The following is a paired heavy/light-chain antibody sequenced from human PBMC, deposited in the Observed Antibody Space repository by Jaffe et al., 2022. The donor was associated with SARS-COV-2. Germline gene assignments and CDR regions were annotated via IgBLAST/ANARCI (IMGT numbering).Light chain of an antibody. CDR2: GAS. CDR3: QQYNNWPPR. CDR1: QSVSSN. J-gene: IGKJ1*01. Sequence: EIVMTQSPATLSVSPGERATLSCRASQSVSSNLAWYQQKPGQAPRLLIYGASTRATGIPARFSGSGSGTEFTLTISSLQSEDFAVYYCQQYNNWPPRFGQGTKVEIK. V-gene: IGKV3-15*01.
Heavy chain of an antibody. D-gene: IGHD4-17*01. CDR1: GFTFSSYA. Sequence: EVQLLESGGGLVQPGGSLRLSCAASGFTFSSYAMSWVRQAPGKGLEWVSAISGSGGSTYYADSVKGRFTISRDNSKNTLYLQMNSLRAEDTAVYYCAKGPDAWYGDSLEAFYFDYWGQGTLVTVSS. CDR2: ISGSGGST. CDR3: AKGPDAWYGDSLEAFYFDY. V-gene: IGHV3-23*01. J-gene: IGHJ4*02.